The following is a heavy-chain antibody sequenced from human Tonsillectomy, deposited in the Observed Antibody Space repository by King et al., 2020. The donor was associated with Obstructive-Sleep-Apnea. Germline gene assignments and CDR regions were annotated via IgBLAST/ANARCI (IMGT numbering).Heavy chain of an antibody. J-gene: IGHJ5*02. Sequence: QLVQSGGGLVQPGGSLKLSCAASGVTFSVSAMHWVRQASGKGLEWVGRIRSIANSYATAYAAWVKGRFTISRDDSKNTAYLQMNSLKTEDTAVYYCTRPGSIAAAGSIFPGFDPWGQGTLVTVSS. CDR3: TRPGSIAAAGSIFPGFDP. V-gene: IGHV3-73*01. D-gene: IGHD6-13*01. CDR1: GVTFSVSA. CDR2: IRSIANSYAT.